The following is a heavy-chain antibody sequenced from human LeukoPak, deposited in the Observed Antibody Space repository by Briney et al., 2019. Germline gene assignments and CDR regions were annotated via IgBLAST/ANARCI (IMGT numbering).Heavy chain of an antibody. CDR3: ARDTSYYDFWSGYYPLYYFDY. CDR1: GFTFSSYS. D-gene: IGHD3-3*01. CDR2: ISSSSSTI. V-gene: IGHV3-48*02. J-gene: IGHJ4*02. Sequence: GGSLRLSCAASGFTFSSYSMNWVRQAPGKGLEWVSYISSSSSTIYYADSVKGRFTISRDNAKNSLYLQMNSLRDEDTAVYYCARDTSYYDFWSGYYPLYYFDYWGQGTLVTVSS.